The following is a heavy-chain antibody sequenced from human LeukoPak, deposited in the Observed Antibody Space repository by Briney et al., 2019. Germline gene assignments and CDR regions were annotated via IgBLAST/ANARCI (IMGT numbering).Heavy chain of an antibody. CDR2: INTNTGSP. V-gene: IGHV7-4-1*02. D-gene: IGHD4-11*01. J-gene: IGHJ5*02. CDR1: GYTFTTYA. Sequence: AASVTVSCKASGYTFTTYAMNWVRQAPGQGLEWMGWINTNTGSPTYAEGFTRRFVFSLDTSVSTAYLQISNLKVEDTAVYYCAREEGIYSDYENWFDPWGQGTLVTVSS. CDR3: AREEGIYSDYENWFDP.